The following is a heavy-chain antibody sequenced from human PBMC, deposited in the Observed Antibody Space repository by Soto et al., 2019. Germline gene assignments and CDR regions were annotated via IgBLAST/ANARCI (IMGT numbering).Heavy chain of an antibody. V-gene: IGHV1-2*02. Sequence: ASVKVSCKTSGYTFTDYYTHWVRQAPGQGLEWMGWMNPKSGGAYFAQKFQGRVTLTRDTSIGTAYIEVNSLTSDDTAVYYCARLRFQYSSSWYDAFDIWGQGTMVT. J-gene: IGHJ3*02. CDR2: MNPKSGGA. D-gene: IGHD6-13*01. CDR1: GYTFTDYY. CDR3: ARLRFQYSSSWYDAFDI.